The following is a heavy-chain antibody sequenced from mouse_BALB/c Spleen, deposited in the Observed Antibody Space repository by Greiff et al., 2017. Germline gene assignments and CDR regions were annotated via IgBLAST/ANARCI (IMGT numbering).Heavy chain of an antibody. D-gene: IGHD2-3*01. V-gene: IGHV3-6*02. CDR2: ISYDGSN. Sequence: EVKLMESGPGLVKPSQSLSLTCSVTGYSITSGYYWNWIRQFPGNKLEWMGYISYDGSNNYNPSLKNRISITRDTSKNQFFLKLNSVTTEDTATYYCARDYDGYYKDYFDYWGQGTTLTVSS. CDR1: GYSITSGYY. J-gene: IGHJ2*01. CDR3: ARDYDGYYKDYFDY.